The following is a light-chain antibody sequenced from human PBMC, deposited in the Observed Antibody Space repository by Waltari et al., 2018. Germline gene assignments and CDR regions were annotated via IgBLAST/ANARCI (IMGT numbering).Light chain of an antibody. CDR2: DAI. V-gene: IGKV3D-15*01. Sequence: EIVMTQSPATTSVSPGEEVNLSCTAIESVGTDVAWSRHKPGQAPRLLIYDAITRATGVPARFSGSGSGTDFTLTINSLQSEDFAIYYCQQSKQWPRRTFGQGTKLEIK. CDR3: QQSKQWPRRT. J-gene: IGKJ2*01. CDR1: ESVGTD.